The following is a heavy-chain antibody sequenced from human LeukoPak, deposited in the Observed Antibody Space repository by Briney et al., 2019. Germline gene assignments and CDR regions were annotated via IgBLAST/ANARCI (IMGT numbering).Heavy chain of an antibody. Sequence: GGSLRLSCAVSGFTFRSYAMIWVRQAPGKGLEWVSLISGSGDNTHYADSVKGRFTISRGNSKNTLYLQMNSLRAEDTAVYYCAKERSGWNFDYWGQGTLVTVSS. CDR2: ISGSGDNT. CDR1: GFTFRSYA. CDR3: AKERSGWNFDY. J-gene: IGHJ4*02. D-gene: IGHD6-19*01. V-gene: IGHV3-23*01.